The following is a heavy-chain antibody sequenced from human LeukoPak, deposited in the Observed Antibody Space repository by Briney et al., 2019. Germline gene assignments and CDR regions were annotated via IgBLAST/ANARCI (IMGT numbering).Heavy chain of an antibody. D-gene: IGHD1-26*01. Sequence: PGGSLRLSCAASGFTFSSYSMNWVRQAPGKGLEWVSSISSSSSYIYYADSVKGRFTISRDNAKNSLYLQMNSLRDEDTAVYYCASYPYSGSYFFDYWGQGTLVTVSS. CDR3: ASYPYSGSYFFDY. J-gene: IGHJ4*02. CDR2: ISSSSSYI. CDR1: GFTFSSYS. V-gene: IGHV3-21*01.